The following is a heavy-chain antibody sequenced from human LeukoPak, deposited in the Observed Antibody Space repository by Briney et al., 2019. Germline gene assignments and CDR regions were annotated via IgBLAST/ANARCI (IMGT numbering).Heavy chain of an antibody. CDR1: GYTFTAYY. J-gene: IGHJ4*02. D-gene: IGHD3-16*02. CDR2: INPNSGGT. V-gene: IGHV1-2*04. Sequence: ASVKVSCKASGYTFTAYYMHWVRQAPGQGLEWMGWINPNSGGTNYAQKFKGWVTLTRDTSINTTYMELSRLASDVTAVYFCARGTPGSYLGYWGQGTLVTVSS. CDR3: ARGTPGSYLGY.